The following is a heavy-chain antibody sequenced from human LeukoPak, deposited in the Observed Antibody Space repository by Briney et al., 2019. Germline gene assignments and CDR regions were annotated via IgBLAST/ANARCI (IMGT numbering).Heavy chain of an antibody. D-gene: IGHD3-3*01. CDR3: ARDSSPGLRFLEWPGYFDY. Sequence: SETLSLTCTVSGGSISSYYWSWIRQPAGKGLEWIGRIYTSGSTNYNPSLKSRVTISVDKSKNQFSLKLSSVTAADTAVYYCARDSSPGLRFLEWPGYFDYWGQGTLVTVSS. CDR2: IYTSGST. J-gene: IGHJ4*02. CDR1: GGSISSYY. V-gene: IGHV4-4*07.